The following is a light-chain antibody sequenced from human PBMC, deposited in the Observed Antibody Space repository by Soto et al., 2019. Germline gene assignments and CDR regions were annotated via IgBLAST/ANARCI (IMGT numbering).Light chain of an antibody. CDR3: QQYLDWPRT. Sequence: EIVMTQSPATLSVSPGARATLSCRASQSVGSDLVWYRQKPGQAPRLLIYGASNRATGVPDRFSGSGSGTVFTLTIRSLQSDDFAVYYCQQYLDWPRTFGQGTKVGIK. V-gene: IGKV3-15*01. CDR2: GAS. J-gene: IGKJ1*01. CDR1: QSVGSD.